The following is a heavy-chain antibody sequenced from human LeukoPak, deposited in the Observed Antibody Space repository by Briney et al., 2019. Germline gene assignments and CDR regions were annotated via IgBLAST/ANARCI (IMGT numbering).Heavy chain of an antibody. CDR2: IGNSGGGI. D-gene: IGHD6-13*01. CDR1: GFTFSTCT. V-gene: IGHV3-23*01. J-gene: IGHJ5*02. CDR3: ATELAAGS. Sequence: QTGGSLRLSCAASGFTFSTCTMYWVRHPPGRGLEWVSIIGNSGGGIHYADSVKGRFTISRDNAKSTLHLQMNSLRAEDTAVYYCATELAAGSWGQGTLVTVSS.